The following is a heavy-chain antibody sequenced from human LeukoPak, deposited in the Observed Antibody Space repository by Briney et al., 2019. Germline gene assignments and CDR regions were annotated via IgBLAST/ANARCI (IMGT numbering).Heavy chain of an antibody. CDR3: AREGVGNYSSSWSGNAFDI. D-gene: IGHD6-13*01. Sequence: SETLSLTCTVSGGSISSYYWSWIRQPPGKGLEWIGYIYNSGSTKYNPSLKSRVTMSVDTSKNQFSLKLSSVTAADTAVYYCAREGVGNYSSSWSGNAFDIWGQGTMVTVSS. CDR2: IYNSGST. V-gene: IGHV4-59*12. CDR1: GGSISSYY. J-gene: IGHJ3*02.